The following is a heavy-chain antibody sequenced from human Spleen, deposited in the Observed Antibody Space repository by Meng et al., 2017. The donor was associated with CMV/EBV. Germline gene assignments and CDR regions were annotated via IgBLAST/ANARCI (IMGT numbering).Heavy chain of an antibody. Sequence: LSLTCAASEFTFSTCTMYWVRQAPGKGLEWVAVISYDGSNKYYADSVKGRFTISRDNSKNTLYLQMNSLRAEDTAVYYCARALTIFGVVMEYGMDVWGQGTTVTVSS. D-gene: IGHD3-3*01. CDR3: ARALTIFGVVMEYGMDV. CDR1: EFTFSTCT. J-gene: IGHJ6*02. CDR2: ISYDGSNK. V-gene: IGHV3-30-3*01.